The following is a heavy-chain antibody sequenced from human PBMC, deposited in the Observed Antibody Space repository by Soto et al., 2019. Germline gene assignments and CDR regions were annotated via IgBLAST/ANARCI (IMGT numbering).Heavy chain of an antibody. V-gene: IGHV5-51*01. CDR3: ARLSGSYFQYVIDV. CDR1: GFSFTNYW. CDR2: IYPGDSDT. D-gene: IGHD1-26*01. J-gene: IGHJ6*02. Sequence: GVSMRISCKVSGFSFTNYWIAWVRQMPGKGLEWMGIIYPGDSDTRYSPSFQGQVTISADKSISTAYLQWSSLKASDTAMYYCARLSGSYFQYVIDVWGQGTTVTVSS.